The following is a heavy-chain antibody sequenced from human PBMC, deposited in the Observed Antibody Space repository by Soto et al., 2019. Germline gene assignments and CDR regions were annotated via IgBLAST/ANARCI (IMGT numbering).Heavy chain of an antibody. D-gene: IGHD6-19*01. CDR1: GLAFPSDD. CDR2: MNPSGANT. V-gene: IGHV1-8*01. CDR3: AREDSSGWYGGEYFQH. Sequence: ASVKVSCKASGLAFPSDDIIWLRQTSGQGLEFMGWMNPSGANTGYTQKLQGRVTISSDTPTSTAYMELRSLRSDDTAVYYCAREDSSGWYGGEYFQHWGQGTLVTVSS. J-gene: IGHJ1*01.